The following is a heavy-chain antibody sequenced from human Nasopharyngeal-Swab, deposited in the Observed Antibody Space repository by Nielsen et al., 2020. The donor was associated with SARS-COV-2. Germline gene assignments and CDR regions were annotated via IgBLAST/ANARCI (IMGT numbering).Heavy chain of an antibody. D-gene: IGHD2-2*01. V-gene: IGHV4-39*01. CDR1: GGSISSSSYY. CDR2: IYYSGST. J-gene: IGHJ6*02. CDR3: ARASYCSSTSCEVGYYYGMDV. Sequence: SETLSLTCTVSGGSISSSSYYWGWLRQPPGKGLEWIGSIYYSGSTYYNPSLKSRVTISVDTSKNQFSLKLSSVTAADTAVYYCARASYCSSTSCEVGYYYGMDVWGQGTTVTVSS.